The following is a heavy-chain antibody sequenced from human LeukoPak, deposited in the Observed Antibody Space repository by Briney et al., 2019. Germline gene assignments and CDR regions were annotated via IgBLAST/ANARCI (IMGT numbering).Heavy chain of an antibody. J-gene: IGHJ4*02. CDR1: GGTSSSPA. Sequence: VASVRVSCKPSGGTSSSPAICWGRKGPGQGLEWMGRIIPIFGTANYAQKFQDRVTITTDESTSTAYMELSSLRSDDSAVYYCARADYYDSSGYFLFDYWGQGTLVTVSS. D-gene: IGHD3-22*01. V-gene: IGHV1-69*05. CDR3: ARADYYDSSGYFLFDY. CDR2: IIPIFGTA.